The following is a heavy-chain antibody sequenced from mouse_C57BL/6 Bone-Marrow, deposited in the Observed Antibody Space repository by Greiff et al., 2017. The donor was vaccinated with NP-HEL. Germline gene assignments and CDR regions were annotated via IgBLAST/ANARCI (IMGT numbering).Heavy chain of an antibody. CDR3: AREGYYGSRGFAY. D-gene: IGHD1-1*01. CDR2: IHPNSGST. J-gene: IGHJ3*01. CDR1: GYTFTSYW. Sequence: QVQLQQSGAELAKPGASVKLSCKASGYTFTSYWMHWVKQRPGQGLEWIGMIHPNSGSTNYNEKFKSKATLTVDKSSSTAYMQLSSLTSEDSAVYYCAREGYYGSRGFAYWGQGTLVTVSA. V-gene: IGHV1-64*01.